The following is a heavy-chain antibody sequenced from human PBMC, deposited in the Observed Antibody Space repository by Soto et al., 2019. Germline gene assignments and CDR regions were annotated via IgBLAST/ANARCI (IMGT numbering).Heavy chain of an antibody. J-gene: IGHJ3*02. V-gene: IGHV3-23*01. Sequence: EAQLLESGGGSVQPGGSLRLSCAASGFTFSSHGMSWIRQAPGKGREWISGLSRGGGSTYYVDSVKGRFTISRDSAKNTLDLIMKTLRVEDTALYSCGREGQYSTDGCDIRGEGTMWTVSS. CDR3: GREGQYSTDGCDI. CDR1: GFTFSSHG. CDR2: LSRGGGST. D-gene: IGHD5-12*01.